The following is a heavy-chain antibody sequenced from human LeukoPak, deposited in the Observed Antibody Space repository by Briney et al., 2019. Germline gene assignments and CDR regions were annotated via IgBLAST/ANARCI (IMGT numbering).Heavy chain of an antibody. V-gene: IGHV3-53*01. CDR1: GFTVSSNY. CDR2: IYSGGST. Sequence: GGSLRLSCAASGFTVSSNYMSWVRQAPGKGLEWVSVIYSGGSTYYADSVKGRFTISRDNSKNTLYLQMNSLRAEDTAVYYCARMYNFDSSGFSRGAFDIWGQGTLVTVSS. CDR3: ARMYNFDSSGFSRGAFDI. J-gene: IGHJ3*02. D-gene: IGHD3-22*01.